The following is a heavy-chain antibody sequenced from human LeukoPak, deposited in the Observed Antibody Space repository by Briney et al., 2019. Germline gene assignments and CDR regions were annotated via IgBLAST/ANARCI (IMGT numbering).Heavy chain of an antibody. V-gene: IGHV1-18*01. CDR2: ISAYNGNT. Sequence: EASVKVSCKASGYTFTSHGISWVRQAPGQGLEWMGWISAYNGNTNYAQKLQGRVTMTTDTSTSTAYMELRSLRSDDTAVYYCARVYYDFWSGYEYDAFDIWGQGTMVTVSS. CDR3: ARVYYDFWSGYEYDAFDI. CDR1: GYTFTSHG. J-gene: IGHJ3*02. D-gene: IGHD3-3*01.